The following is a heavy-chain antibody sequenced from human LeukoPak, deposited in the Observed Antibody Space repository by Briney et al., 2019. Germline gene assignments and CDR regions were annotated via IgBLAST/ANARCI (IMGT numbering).Heavy chain of an antibody. V-gene: IGHV3-23*01. Sequence: QAGGSLRLSCAASGFTFSTFAMIWVRQPPGKGLEWVSSIFPSGGEIHYADSVRGRFTISRDNAKNSLYLQMNSLRAEDTAVYYCARDWRGGSYQWANYWGQGTLVTVSS. CDR3: ARDWRGGSYQWANY. CDR1: GFTFSTFA. J-gene: IGHJ4*02. CDR2: IFPSGGEI. D-gene: IGHD1-26*01.